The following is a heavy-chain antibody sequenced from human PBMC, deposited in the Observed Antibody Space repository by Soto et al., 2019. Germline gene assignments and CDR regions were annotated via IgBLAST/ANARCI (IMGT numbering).Heavy chain of an antibody. CDR1: GGSVSSGDYY. J-gene: IGHJ5*02. Sequence: PSETLSLTCTVSGGSVSSGDYYWSWIREPPGEGLEWIGYIYYSGTTNYNPPLKSRVIILVDTSKNLFSLKLTSVTAADTAVYYCARIPVDTSMIYWLDPWGQGTLVTVS. CDR2: IYYSGTT. CDR3: ARIPVDTSMIYWLDP. V-gene: IGHV4-61*08. D-gene: IGHD5-18*01.